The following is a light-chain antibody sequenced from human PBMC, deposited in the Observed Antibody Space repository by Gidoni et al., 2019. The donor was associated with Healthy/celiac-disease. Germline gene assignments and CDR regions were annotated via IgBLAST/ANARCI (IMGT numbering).Light chain of an antibody. V-gene: IGLV1-40*01. J-gene: IGLJ2*01. Sequence: QSVLTQPPSVSGAPGQRVTIACTGSSSNIGAGYEVHWYQQLPGTAPKLLIYGNSNRPSGVPDRFSGSKSVTSASLAITVLQAEDEADYYCQSYDSSLSGVVFGGGTKLTVL. CDR2: GNS. CDR1: SSNIGAGYE. CDR3: QSYDSSLSGVV.